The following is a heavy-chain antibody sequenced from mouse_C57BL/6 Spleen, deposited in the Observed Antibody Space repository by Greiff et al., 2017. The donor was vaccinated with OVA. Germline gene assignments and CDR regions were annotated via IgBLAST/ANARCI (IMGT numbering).Heavy chain of an antibody. J-gene: IGHJ4*01. CDR1: GYSITSGYY. CDR2: ISYDGSN. Sequence: VQLKESGPGLVKPSQSLSLTCSVTGYSITSGYYWNWIRQFPGNKLEWMGYISYDGSNNYNPSLKNRISITRDTAKNQFFLKLNSVTTEDTATYYCARGGGGYYVGDAMDYWGQGTSVTVSS. V-gene: IGHV3-6*01. CDR3: ARGGGGYYVGDAMDY. D-gene: IGHD2-3*01.